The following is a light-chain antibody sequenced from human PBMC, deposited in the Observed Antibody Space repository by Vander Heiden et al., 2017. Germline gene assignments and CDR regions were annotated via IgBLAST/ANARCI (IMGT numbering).Light chain of an antibody. CDR1: NIGSKN. V-gene: IGLV3-9*01. Sequence: SYELTQPLSVSVALGQTARIPCGGNNIGSKNVHWYQQKPGQAPVLVIYRDSNRPSGIPERFSGSNSGNTATLTISRAQAGDEADYYCQVWDSSTAYVVFGGGTKLTVL. J-gene: IGLJ2*01. CDR2: RDS. CDR3: QVWDSSTAYVV.